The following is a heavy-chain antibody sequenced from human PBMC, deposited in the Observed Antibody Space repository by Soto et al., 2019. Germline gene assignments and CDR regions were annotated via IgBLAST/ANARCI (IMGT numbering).Heavy chain of an antibody. CDR1: GGTFSSYT. J-gene: IGHJ3*02. CDR3: ARRSPIAAAGYAFDI. Sequence: ASVKVSCKASGGTFSSYTISWVRQAPGQGLEWMGRIIPILGIANYAQKFQGRVTITADKSTSTAYMELSSLRSEDTAVYYCARRSPIAAAGYAFDIWGQGTMVTVSS. D-gene: IGHD6-13*01. V-gene: IGHV1-69*02. CDR2: IIPILGIA.